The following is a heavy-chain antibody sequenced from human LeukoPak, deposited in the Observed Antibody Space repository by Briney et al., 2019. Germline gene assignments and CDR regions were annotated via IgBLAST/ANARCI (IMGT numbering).Heavy chain of an antibody. J-gene: IGHJ4*02. V-gene: IGHV3-9*01. CDR2: ISWNSGSI. Sequence: PGRSLRLSCAASGFTFDDYAMHWVRQAPGKGLEWVSGISWNSGSIGYADSVKGRFTISRDNAKNSLYLQMNSLRAEDTALYYCAKAMTTVVTRPFDYWGQGTLVTVSS. D-gene: IGHD4-23*01. CDR3: AKAMTTVVTRPFDY. CDR1: GFTFDDYA.